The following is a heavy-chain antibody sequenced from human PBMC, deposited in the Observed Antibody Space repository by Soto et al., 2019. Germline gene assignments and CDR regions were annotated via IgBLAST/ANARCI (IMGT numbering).Heavy chain of an antibody. V-gene: IGHV4-31*03. J-gene: IGHJ4*02. CDR3: ASGIAAAGTDGVLHY. CDR1: GGSISSGGYY. Sequence: SETLSLTCTVSGGSISSGGYYWSWIRHHPGKGLEWIGYIYYSGSTYYNPSLKSRVTISVDTSKNQFSLKLSSVTAAATAVYYCASGIAAAGTDGVLHYWGQGTLVTVSS. D-gene: IGHD6-13*01. CDR2: IYYSGST.